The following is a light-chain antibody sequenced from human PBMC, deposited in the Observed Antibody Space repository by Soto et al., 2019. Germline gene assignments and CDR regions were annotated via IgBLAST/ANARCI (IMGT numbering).Light chain of an antibody. CDR2: DVN. CDR3: SLYTDSSTVV. Sequence: QSALTQPASVSGSPGQSITISCTGSSSDVGGYDYVSWYQQDPGKAPKLMIYDVNNRPSGVSNRFSGSKSGNTASLTISGLQSEDEADYYCSLYTDSSTVVFGGGTKVTVL. V-gene: IGLV2-14*03. J-gene: IGLJ3*02. CDR1: SSDVGGYDY.